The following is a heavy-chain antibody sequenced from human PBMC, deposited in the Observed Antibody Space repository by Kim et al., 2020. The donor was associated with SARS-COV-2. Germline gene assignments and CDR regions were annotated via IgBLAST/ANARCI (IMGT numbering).Heavy chain of an antibody. V-gene: IGHV1-46*01. Sequence: SYAQKVQGSVTMTRDTSTSPVYMELSSLRSEDTAVYYCAREGSGTTFDYWGQGTLVTVSS. CDR3: AREGSGTTFDY. D-gene: IGHD1-7*01. J-gene: IGHJ4*02.